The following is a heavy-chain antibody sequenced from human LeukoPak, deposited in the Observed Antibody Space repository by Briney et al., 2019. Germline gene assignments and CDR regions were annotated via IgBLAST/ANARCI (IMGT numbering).Heavy chain of an antibody. V-gene: IGHV3-23*01. CDR2: ISGSGGST. D-gene: IGHD3-10*01. CDR3: TTDGGSYYGSGSYTPVDYFDY. Sequence: GGSLRLSCAASGFTFSSYAMSWVRQAPGKGLEWVSAISGSGGSTYYADSVKGRFTISRDNSKNTLYLQMNSLKTEDTAVYYCTTDGGSYYGSGSYTPVDYFDYWGQGTLVTVSS. CDR1: GFTFSSYA. J-gene: IGHJ4*02.